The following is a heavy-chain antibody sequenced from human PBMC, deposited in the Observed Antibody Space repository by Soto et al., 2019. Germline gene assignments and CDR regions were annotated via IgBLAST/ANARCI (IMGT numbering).Heavy chain of an antibody. CDR1: GGSNSSSDNY. Sequence: PSETLSLTCTVSGGSNSSSDNYWSWIRQPPGKSLEWIGYIYYSGSTYYNPSLKSRVTISVDTSKNQFSLKLSSVTAADTAVYYCARDRRFLEWLFTPGPFGMDVLGQGTTVTVSS. CDR2: IYYSGST. J-gene: IGHJ6*02. CDR3: ARDRRFLEWLFTPGPFGMDV. D-gene: IGHD3-3*01. V-gene: IGHV4-30-4*01.